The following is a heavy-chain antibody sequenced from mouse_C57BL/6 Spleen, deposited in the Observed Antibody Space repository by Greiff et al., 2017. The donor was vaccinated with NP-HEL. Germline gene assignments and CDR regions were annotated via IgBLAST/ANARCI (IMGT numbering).Heavy chain of an antibody. CDR1: GYTFTSYW. Sequence: VQLQQSGAELVMPGASVKLSCKASGYTFTSYWMHWVKQRPGQGLEWIGEIDPSDSYTNYNQKFKGKSTLTVDKSSSTSYCQLSSLTPEDSAVYYWARSYGSSYGYFDVWGTGTTVTVSS. CDR3: ARSYGSSYGYFDV. J-gene: IGHJ1*03. D-gene: IGHD1-1*01. V-gene: IGHV1-69*01. CDR2: IDPSDSYT.